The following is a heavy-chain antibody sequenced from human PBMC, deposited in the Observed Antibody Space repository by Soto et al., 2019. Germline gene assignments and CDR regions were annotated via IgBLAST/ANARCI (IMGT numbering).Heavy chain of an antibody. CDR1: GFTFDDYA. J-gene: IGHJ3*02. V-gene: IGHV3-9*01. Sequence: SLRLSCAASGFTFDDYAMHWVRQAPGKGLEWVSGISWNSGSIGYADSVKGRFTISRDNAKNSLYLQMNSLRAEDTALYYCAKDWAIAGFDAFDIWGQGTMVTVSS. CDR3: AKDWAIAGFDAFDI. CDR2: ISWNSGSI.